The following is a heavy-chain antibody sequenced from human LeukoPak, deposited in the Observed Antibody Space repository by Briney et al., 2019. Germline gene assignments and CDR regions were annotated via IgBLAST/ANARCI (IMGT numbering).Heavy chain of an antibody. CDR3: AKEGFYCSGGSCYSFYYYYMDV. Sequence: PGGSLRLSCAASGFTFSSYAMSWVRQAPGKGLEWVSAISGSGGSTYYADSVKGRFTMSRDNSKNTLYLQMNSLRAEETAVYYCAKEGFYCSGGSCYSFYYYYMDVWGKGTTVTVSS. J-gene: IGHJ6*03. D-gene: IGHD2-15*01. V-gene: IGHV3-23*01. CDR1: GFTFSSYA. CDR2: ISGSGGST.